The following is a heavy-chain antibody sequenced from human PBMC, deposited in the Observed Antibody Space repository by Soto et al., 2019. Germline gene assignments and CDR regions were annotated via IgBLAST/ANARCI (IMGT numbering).Heavy chain of an antibody. Sequence: ASVKVSCKVSGYTLTELSMHWVRQAPGKGLEWMGGFDPEDGETIYAQKFQGRVTMTEDTSTDTAYMEPSSLRSEDTAVYYCATVSYHEYSYGTPVESVDIWGQGKMVTVSS. D-gene: IGHD5-18*01. CDR3: ATVSYHEYSYGTPVESVDI. J-gene: IGHJ3*02. CDR2: FDPEDGET. CDR1: GYTLTELS. V-gene: IGHV1-24*01.